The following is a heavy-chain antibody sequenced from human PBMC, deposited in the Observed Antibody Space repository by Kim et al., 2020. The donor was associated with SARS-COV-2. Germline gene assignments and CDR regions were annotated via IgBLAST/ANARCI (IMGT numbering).Heavy chain of an antibody. Sequence: GGSLRLSCAASGFTFSSYSMNWVRQAPGKGLEWVSSISSSSSYIYYADSVKGRFTISRDNAKNSLYLQMNSLRAEDTAVYYCARDGYSGYDLLLYYYGMDVWGQGTTVTVSS. V-gene: IGHV3-21*01. CDR1: GFTFSSYS. CDR3: ARDGYSGYDLLLYYYGMDV. D-gene: IGHD5-12*01. J-gene: IGHJ6*02. CDR2: ISSSSSYI.